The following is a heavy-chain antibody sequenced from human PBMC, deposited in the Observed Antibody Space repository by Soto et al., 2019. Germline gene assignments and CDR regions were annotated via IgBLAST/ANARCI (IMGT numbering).Heavy chain of an antibody. J-gene: IGHJ6*02. D-gene: IGHD3-3*01. CDR2: ITPDGTEQ. CDR3: ASCERFPRVGVDYYALDV. Sequence: QVQLMESGGGVVQPGRSLRLSCAASGFTFNTYAMHWVRQAPGKGLEWVAVITPDGTEQYYADSVKGRFTISRDNSKNTLSLEMNSLRRDDTAVYYCASCERFPRVGVDYYALDVWGQGTTVIVSS. CDR1: GFTFNTYA. V-gene: IGHV3-30*04.